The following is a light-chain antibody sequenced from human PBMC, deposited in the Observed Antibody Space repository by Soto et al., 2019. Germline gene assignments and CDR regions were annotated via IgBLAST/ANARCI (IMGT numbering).Light chain of an antibody. CDR2: GTS. CDR1: QSVSSSN. CDR3: QHYGGSSLFT. V-gene: IGKV3-20*01. J-gene: IGKJ3*01. Sequence: DTVLTQSPATLSLSPGERATLSCRASQSVSSSNLGWYQQKPGQAPRLLVYGTSSRFPGIPDRCSGRGSWTNFILTISRLVHEDFVVYFCQHYGGSSLFTFCPGTKVDIK.